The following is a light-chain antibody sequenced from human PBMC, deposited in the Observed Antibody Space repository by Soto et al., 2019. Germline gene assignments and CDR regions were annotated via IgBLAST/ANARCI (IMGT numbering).Light chain of an antibody. CDR2: GAS. J-gene: IGKJ1*01. CDR3: HHNVSWT. Sequence: EIVLTESPGTLSLSPGERATLSCRASHYVNIYLARYQQKPRQAPSLLIYGASSRATGIPERFSGRGSGTYFPPIISRVEPEYLVVYCCHHNVSWTFGQGTKVDIK. CDR1: HYVNIY. V-gene: IGKV3-20*01.